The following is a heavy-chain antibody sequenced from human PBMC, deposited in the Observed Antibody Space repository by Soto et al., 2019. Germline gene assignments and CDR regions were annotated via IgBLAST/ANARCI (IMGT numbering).Heavy chain of an antibody. CDR1: GASMNDYY. V-gene: IGHV4-59*01. CDR3: ARSGHSFAGAV. Sequence: PSETLSLTCTVSGASMNDYYGSWIRQPPGKGLEWIGYMHYTGYSNYNASLKSRVTISIHRSKNQISLNLRSLTAADTAVYYCARSGHSFAGAVWGQGTRVTVSS. CDR2: MHYTGYS. D-gene: IGHD3-16*01. J-gene: IGHJ4*02.